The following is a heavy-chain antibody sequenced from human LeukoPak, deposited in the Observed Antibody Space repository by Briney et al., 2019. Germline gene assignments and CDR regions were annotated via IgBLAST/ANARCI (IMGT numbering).Heavy chain of an antibody. CDR2: IYYSGST. V-gene: IGHV4-39*07. J-gene: IGHJ4*02. Sequence: PSETLSLTCTVSGGSISSSSYYWGWIRQPRGKGLEWIGSIYYSGSTYYNPSLKSRVTISVDTSKNQFSLKLSSVTAADTAVYYCARVIYYGSGSYYKRGLFDYWGQGTLVTVSS. CDR3: ARVIYYGSGSYYKRGLFDY. CDR1: GGSISSSSYY. D-gene: IGHD3-10*01.